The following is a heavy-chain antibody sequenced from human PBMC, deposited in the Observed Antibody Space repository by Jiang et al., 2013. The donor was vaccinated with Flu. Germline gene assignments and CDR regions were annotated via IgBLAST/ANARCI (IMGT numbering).Heavy chain of an antibody. CDR2: IYYTGSH. CDR3: AKHGETVPASDYYGMDV. Sequence: GSGLVKPSETLSLTCSVSGASISISYYWGWIRQSPGKGLEWIGSIYYTGSHYYNPSLKNRVIISLDMSNNQVSLRLSSVTAADTAVYYCAKHGETVPASDYYGMDVWGQGTTVTVSS. J-gene: IGHJ6*02. V-gene: IGHV4-39*01. CDR1: GASISISYY. D-gene: IGHD2-2*01.